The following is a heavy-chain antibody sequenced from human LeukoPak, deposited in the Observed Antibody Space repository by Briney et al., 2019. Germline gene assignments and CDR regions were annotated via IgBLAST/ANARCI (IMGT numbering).Heavy chain of an antibody. V-gene: IGHV4-59*08. D-gene: IGHD3-16*01. CDR1: GASVSNYY. CDR2: ISDSVSP. CDR3: ARHADGGVFIKTYFFDS. J-gene: IGHJ4*02. Sequence: SETLSLTCSVSGASVSNYYWSWLRQTPGKGLEWIGHISDSVSPTCNPSLKSRVTISEDMSKNQISLNLRSVTAADTAVYYCARHADGGVFIKTYFFDSWGQGFLVSVSS.